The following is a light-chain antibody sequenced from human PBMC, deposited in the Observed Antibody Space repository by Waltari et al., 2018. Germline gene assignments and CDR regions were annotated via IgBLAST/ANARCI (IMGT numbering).Light chain of an antibody. V-gene: IGLV2-11*01. Sequence: QSALTQPRSLSVSPGQSVTISCPGPFSDFTASHHFSWYQQHPGKAPKLITYGVTERPAGVPHRFSGSKSGDTASLTISGLQADDEADYYCCSYAGSYTWVFGGGTKLTVL. CDR2: GVT. J-gene: IGLJ3*02. CDR1: FSDFTASHH. CDR3: CSYAGSYTWV.